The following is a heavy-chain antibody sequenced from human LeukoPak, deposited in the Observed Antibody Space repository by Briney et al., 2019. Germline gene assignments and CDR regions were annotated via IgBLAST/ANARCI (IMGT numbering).Heavy chain of an antibody. CDR2: IYTSGST. J-gene: IGHJ6*03. CDR3: ARDRVDYTPSHYYYYYMDV. CDR1: GGSISSGSYY. V-gene: IGHV4-61*02. Sequence: PSETLSLTCTVSGGSISSGSYYWSWIRQPAGKGLEWIGRIYTSGSTNYNPSLKSRVTISVDTSKNQFSLKLSSVTAADTAVYYCARDRVDYTPSHYYYYYMDVWGKGTTVTVSS. D-gene: IGHD4-11*01.